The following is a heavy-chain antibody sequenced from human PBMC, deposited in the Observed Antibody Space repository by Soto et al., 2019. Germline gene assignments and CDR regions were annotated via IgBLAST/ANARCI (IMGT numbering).Heavy chain of an antibody. Sequence: GXGPTLMTPTQTLPLTCTFSVFSLTTNGVGVGWVRQPPGEALEYLGLIYWNDDKRYSPSLKSRLTIIKDASKNQVVLSLSNMDPVDTATYYCAREARMVSGVMPYYHAMDVWGQGTTVTVSS. CDR3: AREARMVSGVMPYYHAMDV. D-gene: IGHD3-10*01. V-gene: IGHV2-5*01. CDR2: IYWNDDK. J-gene: IGHJ6*02. CDR1: VFSLTTNGVG.